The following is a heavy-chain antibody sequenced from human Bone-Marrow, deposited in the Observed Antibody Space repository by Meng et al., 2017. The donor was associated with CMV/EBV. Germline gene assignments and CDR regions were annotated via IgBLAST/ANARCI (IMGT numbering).Heavy chain of an antibody. CDR3: ARIQDTVFGADPPYYDMDV. V-gene: IGHV1-46*01. CDR1: GYTFTSYY. D-gene: IGHD3-3*01. J-gene: IGHJ6*02. Sequence: ASVKVSCKASGYTFTSYYMHWVRQAPGQGLEWMGIINPSGGSTSYAQKFQGRVTITTDESTTTAYMEVRSLTSEDTAVYFCARIQDTVFGADPPYYDMDVWGQGTTVTVSS. CDR2: INPSGGST.